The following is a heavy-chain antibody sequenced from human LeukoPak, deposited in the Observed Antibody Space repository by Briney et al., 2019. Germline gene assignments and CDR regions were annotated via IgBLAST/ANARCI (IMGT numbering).Heavy chain of an antibody. V-gene: IGHV1-18*01. J-gene: IGHJ5*02. CDR1: GYTFTSYG. CDR3: ARHYYDSSGNNWFDP. CDR2: ISAYNGNT. D-gene: IGHD3-22*01. Sequence: ASVKASCKASGYTFTSYGISWVRQAPGQGLEWMGWISAYNGNTNYAQKLQGRVTMTTDTSTSTAYMELRSLRSDDTAVYYCARHYYDSSGNNWFDPWGQGTLVTVSS.